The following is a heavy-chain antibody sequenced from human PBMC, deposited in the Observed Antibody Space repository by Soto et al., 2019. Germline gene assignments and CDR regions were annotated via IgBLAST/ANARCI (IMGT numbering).Heavy chain of an antibody. CDR2: ISGGGRTI. CDR1: GLDFSSEV. Sequence: GSLRLSCAASGLDFSSEVMCWVRQAPGKGLEWVSSISGGGRTIYHADSMRGRFAISXVXXXXSXYXQXXXXRVXDTAVYYCAKVGPSYYYGMDVWGQGTTVTVSS. CDR3: AKVGPSYYYGMDV. D-gene: IGHD1-26*01. J-gene: IGHJ6*02. V-gene: IGHV3-23*01.